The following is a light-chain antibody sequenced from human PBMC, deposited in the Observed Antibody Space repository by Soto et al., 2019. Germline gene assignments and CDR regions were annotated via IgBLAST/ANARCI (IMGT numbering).Light chain of an antibody. J-gene: IGKJ2*01. V-gene: IGKV1-39*01. CDR3: QQTYTTRVYT. CDR2: AAS. CDR1: QSISIN. Sequence: DILLTQSPTSLSASVGDTVTITCRASQSISINLNWYQHRPGEVPKVLIYAASTLATGAPSRFSGSGVGTDFTLTISSLQLEDFATYYCQQTYTTRVYTFGQGTKLEFK.